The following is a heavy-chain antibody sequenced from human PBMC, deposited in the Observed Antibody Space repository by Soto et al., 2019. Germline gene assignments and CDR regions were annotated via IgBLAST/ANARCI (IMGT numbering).Heavy chain of an antibody. CDR3: ARDWPYSSSPNWFDP. CDR2: IIPIFGTA. V-gene: IGHV1-69*13. D-gene: IGHD6-13*01. CDR1: GYTFTGYY. Sequence: SVKVSCKASGYTFTGYYMHWVRQAPGQGLEWMGGIIPIFGTANYAQKFQGRVTITADESTSTAYMELSSLRSEDTAVYYCARDWPYSSSPNWFDPWGQGTLVTVSS. J-gene: IGHJ5*02.